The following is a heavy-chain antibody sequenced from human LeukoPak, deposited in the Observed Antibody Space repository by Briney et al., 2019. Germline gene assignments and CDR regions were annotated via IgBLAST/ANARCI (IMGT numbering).Heavy chain of an antibody. D-gene: IGHD5-12*01. CDR2: ISAYNGNT. CDR3: ARVEIVGTPPDY. Sequence: GASVKVSCKASGYTFTSYGVSWVRQAPGQGLEWMGWISAYNGNTNYAQNLQGRVTMTTVTSTNTAYMELRSLRSEDTAVYYCARVEIVGTPPDYWGQGTLVTVSS. J-gene: IGHJ4*02. CDR1: GYTFTSYG. V-gene: IGHV1-18*01.